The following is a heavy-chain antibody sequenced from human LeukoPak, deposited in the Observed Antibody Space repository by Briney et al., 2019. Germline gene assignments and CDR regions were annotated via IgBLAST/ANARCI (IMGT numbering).Heavy chain of an antibody. D-gene: IGHD2-15*01. CDR3: ARDEPTYCSGGSCFDC. CDR2: FYTSGST. J-gene: IGHJ4*02. V-gene: IGHV4-4*07. CDR1: GDSISSYY. Sequence: KTSETLSLTCTVSGDSISSYYWSWIRPPAGKGLEWIGRFYTSGSTKYNPSLKSRVTISVDKSKNQFSLKLSSVTAADTAVYYCARDEPTYCSGGSCFDCWGQGTLVTVCS.